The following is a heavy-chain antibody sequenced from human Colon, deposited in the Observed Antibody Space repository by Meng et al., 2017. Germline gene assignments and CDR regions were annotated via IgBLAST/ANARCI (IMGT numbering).Heavy chain of an antibody. J-gene: IGHJ4*02. Sequence: QVQLVQSGAEMKKPGASVKVSCKASGYTFTTYDINWVRQATGQGLEWMGWMNPDSGDTGYAQKFQGRLTMTRDTSISAAYMELTSLRSEDTAVYYCARGGYYYDSSGFRAALDYWGQGALVTAPQ. CDR2: MNPDSGDT. CDR1: GYTFTTYD. V-gene: IGHV1-8*01. D-gene: IGHD3-22*01. CDR3: ARGGYYYDSSGFRAALDY.